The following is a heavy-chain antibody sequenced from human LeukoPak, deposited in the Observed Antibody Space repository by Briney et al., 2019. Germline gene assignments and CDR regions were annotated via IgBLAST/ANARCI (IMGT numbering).Heavy chain of an antibody. CDR2: ISWNSGSI. Sequence: PGGSLRLSCAASGFTFNDYAMHWVRQAPGKGLEWVAGISWNSGSIDYADSVEGRFTISRDNAKNSLYLQMNSLRTEDSALYYCAKDRAPVHSGSWYLGYFGFWGQGTLVTVSS. CDR1: GFTFNDYA. D-gene: IGHD6-13*01. J-gene: IGHJ4*02. V-gene: IGHV3-9*01. CDR3: AKDRAPVHSGSWYLGYFGF.